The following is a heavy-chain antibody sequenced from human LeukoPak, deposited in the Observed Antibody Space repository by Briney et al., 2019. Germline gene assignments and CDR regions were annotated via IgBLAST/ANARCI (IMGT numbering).Heavy chain of an antibody. D-gene: IGHD6-13*01. V-gene: IGHV4-34*01. Sequence: SETLSLTCAVYGGSFSGYYWSWIRQPPGKGLEWIGEIYHSGSTNYNPSLKSRVTISVDKSKNQFSLKLTSVTAADTAVYYCARIRYSYSSGWYLDYWGQGTLVTVSS. CDR3: ARIRYSYSSGWYLDY. CDR1: GGSFSGYY. CDR2: IYHSGST. J-gene: IGHJ4*02.